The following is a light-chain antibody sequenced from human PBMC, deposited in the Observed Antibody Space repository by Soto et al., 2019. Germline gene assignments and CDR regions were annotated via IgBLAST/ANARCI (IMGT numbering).Light chain of an antibody. Sequence: EIVLTQSPGTLSLSPGERATLSCRASQSVSSSYLAWYQQKPGQAPRLLIYGASSRATGIPDRFSGSGSGTDFPLTISRLEPEDFVVYYWQQYGSSPPYTFGQVTKLEIK. V-gene: IGKV3-20*01. CDR2: GAS. J-gene: IGKJ2*01. CDR1: QSVSSSY. CDR3: QQYGSSPPYT.